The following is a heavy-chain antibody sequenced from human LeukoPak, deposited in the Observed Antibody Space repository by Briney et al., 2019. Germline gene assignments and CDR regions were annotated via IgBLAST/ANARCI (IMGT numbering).Heavy chain of an antibody. CDR1: GFTFSSYS. V-gene: IGHV3-21*01. D-gene: IGHD1-26*01. Sequence: GGSLRLSCAASGFTFSSYSMNWVRQAPGKGLEWVSSISSSSSYIYYADSVKGRFTISRDNAKNSLYLQMNSLRAEDTAVYYCARKGKNGSYIWGDFCYWGQGTLVNGSS. J-gene: IGHJ4*02. CDR2: ISSSSSYI. CDR3: ARKGKNGSYIWGDFCY.